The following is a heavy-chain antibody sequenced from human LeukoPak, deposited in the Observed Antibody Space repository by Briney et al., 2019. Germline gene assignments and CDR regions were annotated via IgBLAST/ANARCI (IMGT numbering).Heavy chain of an antibody. D-gene: IGHD2-15*01. CDR1: GFAFSNHN. CDR2: ISGSGDAI. V-gene: IGHV3-48*01. CDR3: ARTYGSGSLDY. J-gene: IGHJ4*02. Sequence: GGSLRLSCVASGFAFSNHNMDWVRQAPGKGLEWVSYISGSGDAIFYADSVRGRFTISRDNAKNSVYLQMNSPRAEDTAVYYCARTYGSGSLDYGGQGTLVTVSS.